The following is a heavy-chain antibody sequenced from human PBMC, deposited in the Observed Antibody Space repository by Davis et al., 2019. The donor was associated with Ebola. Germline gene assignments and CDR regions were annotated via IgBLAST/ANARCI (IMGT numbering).Heavy chain of an antibody. CDR2: ISGSGGST. Sequence: GESLKISCAASGFTFSSYAMSWVRQAPGKGLEWVSAISGSGGSTYYADSVKGRFTISRDNSKNTLYLQMNSLRAEDTAVYYCAKGSVAMALFDYWGQGTLVTVSS. V-gene: IGHV3-23*01. CDR1: GFTFSSYA. CDR3: AKGSVAMALFDY. J-gene: IGHJ4*02. D-gene: IGHD6-19*01.